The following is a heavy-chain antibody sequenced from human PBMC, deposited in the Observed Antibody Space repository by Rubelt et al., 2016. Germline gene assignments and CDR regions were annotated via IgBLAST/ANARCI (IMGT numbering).Heavy chain of an antibody. J-gene: IGHJ4*02. CDR1: GGSFSGYY. V-gene: IGHV4-34*01. CDR3: VSPGKEEWFSFDY. Sequence: QVQLQQWGAGLLKPSETLSLTCAVYGGSFSGYYWSWIRQPPGKGLEWIGEINHSGKTNYNPSLKSRVTVSVDTSKNQFSLKLSSGTAADTAVYYCVSPGKEEWFSFDYWGQGTLVTVSS. CDR2: INHSGKT. D-gene: IGHD3-3*01.